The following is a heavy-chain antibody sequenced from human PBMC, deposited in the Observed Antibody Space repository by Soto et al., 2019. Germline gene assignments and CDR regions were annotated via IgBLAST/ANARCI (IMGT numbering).Heavy chain of an antibody. Sequence: GGSLRLSCAASGFPFSTYAMSWVRQAPGKGLEWVAVISYDGSNKYYADSVKGRFTISRDNSKNTLYLQMNSMRAEDKAVYYCARGGISTSYYHYIYGMDVWGQGATVAVS. V-gene: IGHV3-30-3*01. CDR3: ARGGISTSYYHYIYGMDV. J-gene: IGHJ6*02. CDR1: GFPFSTYA. CDR2: ISYDGSNK. D-gene: IGHD2-2*01.